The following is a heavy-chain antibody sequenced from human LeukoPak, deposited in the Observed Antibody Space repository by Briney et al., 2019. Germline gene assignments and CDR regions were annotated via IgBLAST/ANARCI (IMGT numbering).Heavy chain of an antibody. CDR2: ISSSSDYI. CDR3: AELGITMIGGV. J-gene: IGHJ6*04. V-gene: IGHV3-21*01. CDR1: GFTFSSYS. D-gene: IGHD3-10*02. Sequence: GGSLRLSCAASGFTFSSYSLNWVPQAPGNGLEWVSSISSSSDYIYYADSGKVRFTISRDNAKNSLYLQMNSLRAEDTAVYYCAELGITMIGGVWGKGTTVTISS.